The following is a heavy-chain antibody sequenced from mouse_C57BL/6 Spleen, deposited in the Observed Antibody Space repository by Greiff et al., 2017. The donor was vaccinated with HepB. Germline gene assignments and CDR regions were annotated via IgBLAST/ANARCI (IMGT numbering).Heavy chain of an antibody. CDR2: ISSGGSYT. D-gene: IGHD2-4*01. CDR1: GFTFSSYG. V-gene: IGHV5-6*01. Sequence: EVMLVESGGDLVKPGGSLKLSCAASGFTFSSYGMSWVRQTPDKRLEWVATISSGGSYTYYPDSVKGRFTISRDNAKNTLYLQMSSLKSEDTAMYYCANEYDRWFAYWGQGTLVTVSA. CDR3: ANEYDRWFAY. J-gene: IGHJ3*01.